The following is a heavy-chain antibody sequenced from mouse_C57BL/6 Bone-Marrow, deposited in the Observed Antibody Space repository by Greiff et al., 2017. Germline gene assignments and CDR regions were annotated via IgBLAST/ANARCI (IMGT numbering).Heavy chain of an antibody. Sequence: VQLQQPGAELVKPGASVKMSCKASGYTFTSYWITWVKQRPGQGLEWIGDIYPGSGSTNYNEKFKGKATMTVDTSSSTAYMQLGSLTSEDSAVXYCARAWSYDGYPGDVDYWGQGTTLTVSA. D-gene: IGHD2-3*01. J-gene: IGHJ2*01. CDR2: IYPGSGST. CDR3: ARAWSYDGYPGDVDY. CDR1: GYTFTSYW. V-gene: IGHV1-55*01.